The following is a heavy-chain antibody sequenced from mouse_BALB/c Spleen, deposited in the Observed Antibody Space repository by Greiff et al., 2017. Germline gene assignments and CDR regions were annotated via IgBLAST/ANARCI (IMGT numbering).Heavy chain of an antibody. CDR1: GFNIKDYY. D-gene: IGHD1-1*01. CDR2: IYPENGDT. CDR3: NAFSYYGSRSPARDY. Sequence: VQLQQSGAELVRSGASVKLSCTASGFNIKDYYMHWVKQRPEQGLEWIGWIYPENGDTEYAPKFQGKATMTADTSSNTAYLQLSSLTSEDTAVYYCNAFSYYGSRSPARDYWGQGTSVTVSS. V-gene: IGHV14-4*02. J-gene: IGHJ4*01.